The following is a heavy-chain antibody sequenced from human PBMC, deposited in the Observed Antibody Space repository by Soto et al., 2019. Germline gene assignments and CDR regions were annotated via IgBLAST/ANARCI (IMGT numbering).Heavy chain of an antibody. CDR1: GFAFSSYA. J-gene: IGHJ4*02. CDR2: ISRSRTDM. V-gene: IGHV3-21*01. CDR3: AFYSSTWGDFDS. D-gene: IGHD6-13*01. Sequence: EVQLVESGGGLVKPGGSLRLSCAASGFAFSSYAMNWVRQAPGKGLEWVSSISRSRTDMSYADSGRGRFTISRDNAKNSLVLQMNSLRDEDTAVYYCAFYSSTWGDFDSWGQGSLVTVSS.